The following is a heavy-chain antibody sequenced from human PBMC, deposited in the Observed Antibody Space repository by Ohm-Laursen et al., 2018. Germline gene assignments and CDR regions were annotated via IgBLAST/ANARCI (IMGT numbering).Heavy chain of an antibody. CDR1: GFTFSSYG. J-gene: IGHJ4*02. V-gene: IGHV3-33*01. Sequence: SLRLSCSASGFTFSSYGMHWVRQAPGKGLEWVAVIWYDGSNKYYADSVKGRFTISRDNSKNTLYLQMNSLRAEDTAVYYCARAGHIVATGPVYWGQGTLVTVSS. CDR3: ARAGHIVATGPVY. D-gene: IGHD5-12*01. CDR2: IWYDGSNK.